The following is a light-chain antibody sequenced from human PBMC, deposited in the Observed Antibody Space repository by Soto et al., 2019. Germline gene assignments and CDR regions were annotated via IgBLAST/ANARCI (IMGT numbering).Light chain of an antibody. CDR3: QQYNNWPPIT. CDR1: QYINTR. J-gene: IGKJ5*01. Sequence: EIVLTQSPATLSSFPGDRVTLYCRASQYINTRLAWYQHRPGQAPRLLIYQTSIRAAGIPARFSASGTGTDFTLTISDVQPEDFAVYYCQQYNNWPPITFGQGTRLEI. V-gene: IGKV3-11*01. CDR2: QTS.